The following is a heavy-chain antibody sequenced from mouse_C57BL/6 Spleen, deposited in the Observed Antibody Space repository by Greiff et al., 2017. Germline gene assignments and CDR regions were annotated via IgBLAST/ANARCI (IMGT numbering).Heavy chain of an antibody. D-gene: IGHD2-3*01. J-gene: IGHJ1*03. CDR3: ARGRNDGYYDWYFDV. Sequence: QVQLQQPGAELVRPGSSVKLSCKASGYTFTSYWMHWVKQRPIQGLEWIGNIDPSDSETHYNQKFKDKATLTVDKSSSTAYMQLSSLTSEDSAVYYCARGRNDGYYDWYFDVWGTGTTVTVSS. V-gene: IGHV1-52*01. CDR2: IDPSDSET. CDR1: GYTFTSYW.